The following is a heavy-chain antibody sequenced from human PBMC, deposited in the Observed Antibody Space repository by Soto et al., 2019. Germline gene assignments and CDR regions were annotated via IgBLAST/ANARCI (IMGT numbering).Heavy chain of an antibody. V-gene: IGHV1-69*02. CDR1: GGTFSSYT. Sequence: QVQLVQSGAEVKKPGSSVKVSCKASGGTFSSYTISWVRQAPGQGLEWMGRIIPILGIANYAQKFQGRVTITADKSTSTAYMELSSLRSEDTAVYYCARLGNSDAEYFQHWGQGTLVTVSS. J-gene: IGHJ1*01. D-gene: IGHD4-4*01. CDR3: ARLGNSDAEYFQH. CDR2: IIPILGIA.